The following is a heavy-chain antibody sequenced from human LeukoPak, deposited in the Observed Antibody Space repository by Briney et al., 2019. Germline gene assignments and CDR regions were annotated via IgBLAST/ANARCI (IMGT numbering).Heavy chain of an antibody. CDR2: INHSGST. V-gene: IGHV4-34*01. CDR1: GGSFSGYY. Sequence: SETLSLTCAVYGGSFSGYYWSWIRQPPGEGLEWIGEINHSGSTNYNPSLKSRVTISVDTSKNQFSLKLSSVTAADTAVYYCARVRRGYSYGTRWYFDLWGRGTLVTVSS. J-gene: IGHJ2*01. D-gene: IGHD5-18*01. CDR3: ARVRRGYSYGTRWYFDL.